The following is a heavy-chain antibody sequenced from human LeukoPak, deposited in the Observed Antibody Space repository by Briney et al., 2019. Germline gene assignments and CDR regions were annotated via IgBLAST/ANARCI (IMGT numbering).Heavy chain of an antibody. CDR1: GESFSGYY. V-gene: IGHV4-34*12. CDR2: IIHSGST. J-gene: IGHJ4*02. Sequence: SGTLSLTCAVYGESFSGYYWSWIRQPPGKGLEWIGEIIHSGSTTYNPSLKSRVTMSVDTSKNQFSLKLSSVTAADTAVYYCARVVRDGYNLGVFDYWGQGTLVTVSS. D-gene: IGHD5-24*01. CDR3: ARVVRDGYNLGVFDY.